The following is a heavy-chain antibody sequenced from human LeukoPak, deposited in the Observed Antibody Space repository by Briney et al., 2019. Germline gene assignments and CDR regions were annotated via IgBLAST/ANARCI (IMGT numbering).Heavy chain of an antibody. CDR1: DGSLSGYY. Sequence: SETLSLTCAVSDGSLSGYYWSWIRQPPGKGLEWIGEINHSGSTNYNPSLKSRVTISVDTSKNQFSLKLSSVTAADTAVYYCARQAAEEESSPNGGLRFGFDPWGQGTLVTVSS. J-gene: IGHJ5*02. V-gene: IGHV4-34*01. D-gene: IGHD3-10*01. CDR3: ARQAAEEESSPNGGLRFGFDP. CDR2: INHSGST.